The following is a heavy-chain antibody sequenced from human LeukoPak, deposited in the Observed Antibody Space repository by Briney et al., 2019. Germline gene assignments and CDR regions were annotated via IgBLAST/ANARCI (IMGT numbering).Heavy chain of an antibody. CDR2: IYSGGST. CDR3: ARGYGGGFDY. J-gene: IGHJ4*02. CDR1: GFTFGNYG. V-gene: IGHV3-66*01. D-gene: IGHD4-23*01. Sequence: GRSLRLSCEASGFTFGNYGMHWVRQAPGKGLEWVSVIYSGGSTYHADSVKGRFTISRDNSKNTLYLQMNSLRAEDTAVYYCARGYGGGFDYWGQGTLVTVSS.